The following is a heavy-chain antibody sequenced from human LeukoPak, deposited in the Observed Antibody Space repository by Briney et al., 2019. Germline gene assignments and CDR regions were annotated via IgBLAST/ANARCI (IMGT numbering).Heavy chain of an antibody. CDR1: GYTFTGYY. J-gene: IGHJ3*02. CDR3: ARDRSGFYVDAFDI. Sequence: ASVKVSCKASGYTFTGYYMHWVRQAPGQGLEWMGWINPNSGGTNYAQKFQGRVTMTRDTSISTAYMELSRLRSDDTAVYYCARDRSGFYVDAFDIWGQGTMVTVSS. V-gene: IGHV1-2*02. CDR2: INPNSGGT. D-gene: IGHD3-10*01.